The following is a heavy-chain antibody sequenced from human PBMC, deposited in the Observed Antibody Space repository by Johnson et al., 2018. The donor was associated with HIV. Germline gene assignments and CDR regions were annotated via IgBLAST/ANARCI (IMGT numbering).Heavy chain of an antibody. CDR1: GFTFSSYD. J-gene: IGHJ3*02. CDR3: AKVAVATAAGGVALDS. V-gene: IGHV3-30*18. D-gene: IGHD6-13*01. Sequence: QVQLVESGGGLVQPGGSLRLSCAASGFTFSSYDMHWVRQAPGKGLEWVAVITYAGRNKYYTASVTGRFITSRDNSNNTLYLQMNSLRAEHTDVYYCAKVAVATAAGGVALDSWGPGTMVTVSS. CDR2: ITYAGRNK.